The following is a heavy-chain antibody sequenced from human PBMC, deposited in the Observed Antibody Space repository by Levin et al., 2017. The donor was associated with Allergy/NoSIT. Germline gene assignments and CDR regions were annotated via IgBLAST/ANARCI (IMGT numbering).Heavy chain of an antibody. CDR1: GFIFDNYG. CDR2: INWNGGST. V-gene: IGHV3-20*01. Sequence: GGSLRLSCAASGFIFDNYGMSWVRQAPGKGLEWVSGINWNGGSTGYADSVKGRFTISRDNAKNSLYLQMNSLGAEDTALYHCARVVYSGSSYYFVYWGQGTLVTVSS. CDR3: ARVVYSGSSYYFVY. D-gene: IGHD1-26*01. J-gene: IGHJ4*02.